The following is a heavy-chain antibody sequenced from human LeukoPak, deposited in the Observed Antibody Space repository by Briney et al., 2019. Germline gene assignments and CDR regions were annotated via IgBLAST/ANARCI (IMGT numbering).Heavy chain of an antibody. Sequence: SETLSLTCTVYGGAISSSNCCWGWIRQPPGKGLEWIGSIYYSGETYYNPSLKSRVTTSLDTSKNQFSLRLSSVTAADTAVYYCASLANVAMITWGQGTLVTVSS. CDR1: GGAISSSNCC. V-gene: IGHV4-39*01. D-gene: IGHD5-12*01. CDR3: ASLANVAMIT. CDR2: IYYSGET. J-gene: IGHJ5*02.